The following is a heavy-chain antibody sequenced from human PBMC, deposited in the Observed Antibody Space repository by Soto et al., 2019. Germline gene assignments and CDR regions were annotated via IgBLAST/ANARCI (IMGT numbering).Heavy chain of an antibody. V-gene: IGHV1-8*01. CDR2: MNPNTGDT. D-gene: IGHD4-17*01. CDR1: GYTFSSYE. Sequence: QVQLVQSGAEVRKPGASVKVSCKASGYTFSSYEINWVRLASGQGLEWMGWMNPNTGDTGYPRKFQGRVTMTRNTSISTASMELNSLASEHTAIYYCAAVGRDNGVPFDHWGQGTLVTVSS. CDR3: AAVGRDNGVPFDH. J-gene: IGHJ4*02.